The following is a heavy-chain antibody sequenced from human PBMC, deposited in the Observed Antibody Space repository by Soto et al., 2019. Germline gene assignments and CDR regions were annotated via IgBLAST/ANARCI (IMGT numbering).Heavy chain of an antibody. CDR2: IRYDGSNT. D-gene: IGHD3-22*01. V-gene: IGHV3-30*02. CDR3: AKQGEYYYDSSAYYHT. J-gene: IGHJ5*02. CDR1: GFTFSKYG. Sequence: GGSLRLSCAASGFTFSKYGMHWVRQAPGKGLEWVALIRYDGSNTFYTDSVKGRFTISRDNSKNTLYLQMNSLTAEDTAVYYCAKQGEYYYDSSAYYHTWGQGTLVTVSS.